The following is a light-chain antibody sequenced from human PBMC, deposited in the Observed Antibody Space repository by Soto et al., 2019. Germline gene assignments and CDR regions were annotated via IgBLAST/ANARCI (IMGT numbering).Light chain of an antibody. CDR1: QGISNY. CDR3: LMYNRAPFA. J-gene: IGKJ3*01. V-gene: IGKV1-27*01. CDR2: DAS. Sequence: DIQMTQSPSSLSASVGDRVTITCRASQGISNYLAWYQQKPGNVPKILIYDASTLQSGVTSRCSGSGSGTDFTLTISSLHAEDVATYYCLMYNRAPFAFGPVTKMDIK.